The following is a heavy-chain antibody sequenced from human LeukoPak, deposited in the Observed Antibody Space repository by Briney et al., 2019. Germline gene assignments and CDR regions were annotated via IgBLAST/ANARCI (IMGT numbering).Heavy chain of an antibody. CDR2: IRHKVHSYTT. CDR3: ARHAADYDVSTGSYSGDYFDY. V-gene: IGHV3-72*01. J-gene: IGHJ4*02. CDR1: GFIFSNHY. Sequence: GGSLRLSCAASGFIFSNHYMDWVRQAPGKGLEWVGRIRHKVHSYTTEYAASVRGRFIISRDDSQNSLYLQMNSLKTDDTAVYYCARHAADYDVSTGSYSGDYFDYWGQGTLVTVSS. D-gene: IGHD3-9*01.